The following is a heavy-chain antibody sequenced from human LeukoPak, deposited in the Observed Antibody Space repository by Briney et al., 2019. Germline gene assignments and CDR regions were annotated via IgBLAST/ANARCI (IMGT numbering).Heavy chain of an antibody. CDR3: AKRPYSGSYFFDY. CDR2: IYYDGSNK. V-gene: IGHV3-30*02. J-gene: IGHJ4*02. CDR1: GFTFSNYG. D-gene: IGHD1-26*01. Sequence: PGGSLRLSCVASGFTFSNYGMHWVRQAPGRGLEWVAVIYYDGSNKYYADSVKGRFTISRDNSKNTLYLQMNSLRAEDTAVYYCAKRPYSGSYFFDYWGQGTLVTVSS.